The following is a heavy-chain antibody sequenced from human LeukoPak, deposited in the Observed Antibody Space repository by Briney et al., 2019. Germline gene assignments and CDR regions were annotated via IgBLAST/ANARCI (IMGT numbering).Heavy chain of an antibody. J-gene: IGHJ3*02. CDR2: ISSSSNYI. CDR3: ARDFLTILGAFDI. D-gene: IGHD3-9*01. V-gene: IGHV3-21*01. Sequence: GGSLRLSCAASGFTFSSYNMNWVRQAPGKGLEWVSSISSSSNYIYYADSVKGRFTISRDNAKNSLYLQMNSLRAEDTAVYYSARDFLTILGAFDIWGQGTMVTVSS. CDR1: GFTFSSYN.